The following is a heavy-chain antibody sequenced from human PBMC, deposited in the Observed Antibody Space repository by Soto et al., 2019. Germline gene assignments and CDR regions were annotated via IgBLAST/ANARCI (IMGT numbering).Heavy chain of an antibody. D-gene: IGHD3-3*01. V-gene: IGHV4-30-4*01. CDR2: IYYSGST. Sequence: SETLSLTCSVSGGSISSGDYYWSWIRQPPETGLEWIGNIYYSGSTYYNPALKSQVTIPVDTSKNQFSLNLNSVTAADTAVYFCARGNDFWSGYSTLTYYGLDVWGQGTTVTVSS. J-gene: IGHJ6*02. CDR1: GGSISSGDYY. CDR3: ARGNDFWSGYSTLTYYGLDV.